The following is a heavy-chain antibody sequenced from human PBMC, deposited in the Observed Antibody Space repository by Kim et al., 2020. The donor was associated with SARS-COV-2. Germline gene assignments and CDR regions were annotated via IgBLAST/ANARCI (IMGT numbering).Heavy chain of an antibody. CDR2: ISSSGSTI. V-gene: IGHV3-48*03. J-gene: IGHJ4*02. D-gene: IGHD3-10*01. CDR3: ARVPITMVRGVSPPDY. CDR1: GFTFRSYE. Sequence: GGSLRLSCAASGFTFRSYEMNWVRQAPGKGLEWVSYISSSGSTIYYADSVKGRFTISRDNAKNSLYLQMNSLRAEDTAVYYCARVPITMVRGVSPPDYWGQGTLVTVSS.